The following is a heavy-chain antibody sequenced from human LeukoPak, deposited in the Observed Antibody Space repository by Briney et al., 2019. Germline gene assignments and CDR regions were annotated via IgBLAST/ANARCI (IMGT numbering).Heavy chain of an antibody. Sequence: GGSLRLSCAASGFTFSNYAMSWVRQAPGKGPEWVSAISGSGSGTYYADSVKGRFTISRDSSKNTLYLQINSLRAEDTAVYYCAKKAVADYWGQGTLVTVSS. CDR3: AKKAVADY. J-gene: IGHJ4*02. CDR2: ISGSGSGT. V-gene: IGHV3-23*01. D-gene: IGHD6-19*01. CDR1: GFTFSNYA.